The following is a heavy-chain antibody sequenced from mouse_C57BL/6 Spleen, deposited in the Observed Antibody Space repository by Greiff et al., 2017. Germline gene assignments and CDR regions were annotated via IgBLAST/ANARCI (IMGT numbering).Heavy chain of an antibody. V-gene: IGHV14-1*01. Sequence: VQLQQSGAELVRPGASVKLSCTASGFNIKDYYMHWVKQRPEQGLEWIGRIDPEDGDTEYAPKFQGKATMTADTSSNTAYLQLSSLTSEDTAVYYCTTWVYGNYVGPYYWGQGTTLTVSS. CDR3: TTWVYGNYVGPYY. CDR1: GFNIKDYY. D-gene: IGHD2-1*01. J-gene: IGHJ2*01. CDR2: IDPEDGDT.